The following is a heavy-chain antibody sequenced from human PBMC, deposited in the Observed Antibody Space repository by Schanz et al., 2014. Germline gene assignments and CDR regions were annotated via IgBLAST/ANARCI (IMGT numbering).Heavy chain of an antibody. CDR3: ARDRDQWDGNYLDY. D-gene: IGHD1-26*01. V-gene: IGHV1-18*01. CDR1: GYTLTNFD. Sequence: QVQLVQSGSEVKKPGASVKVSCKASGYTLTNFDINWVRQAPGQGLEWMGWINVYNGDTKFAKTFQDRVTLTTDTSTSTAYMELRSLRSDDTAVYYCARDRDQWDGNYLDYWGQGTTVIVSS. J-gene: IGHJ4*03. CDR2: INVYNGDT.